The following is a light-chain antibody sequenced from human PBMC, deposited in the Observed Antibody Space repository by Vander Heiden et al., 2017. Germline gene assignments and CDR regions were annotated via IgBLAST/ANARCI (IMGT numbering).Light chain of an antibody. J-gene: IGLJ3*02. CDR3: ATWDDGLSGPWV. CDR1: SSTLGSIY. Sequence: QSVLTQPPSASGTPGQRVTISCSGSSSTLGSIYVYWYQQHPGTAPKLLIYRNNQRPSGVPDRFSGSKSGTSAALAISGLRSEDEADYYCATWDDGLSGPWVFGGGTKLTVL. V-gene: IGLV1-47*01. CDR2: RNN.